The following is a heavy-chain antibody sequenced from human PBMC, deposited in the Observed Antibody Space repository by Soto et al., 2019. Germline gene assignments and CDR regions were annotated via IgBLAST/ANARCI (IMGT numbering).Heavy chain of an antibody. Sequence: QVQLVESGGGVVQPGRSLRLSCAASGFTFSSYGMHWVRQAPGKGLEWVAVIWYDGSNKYYADSVKGRFTISRDNSKNTLYLQMNSLRAEDTAVYYCARGPSVVDYWGQGTLVTVSS. CDR3: ARGPSVVDY. J-gene: IGHJ4*02. CDR2: IWYDGSNK. D-gene: IGHD2-21*01. CDR1: GFTFSSYG. V-gene: IGHV3-33*01.